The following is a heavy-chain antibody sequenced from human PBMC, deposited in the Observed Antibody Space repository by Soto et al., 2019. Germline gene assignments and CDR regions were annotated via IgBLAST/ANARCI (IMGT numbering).Heavy chain of an antibody. V-gene: IGHV1-69*01. D-gene: IGHD2-2*01. J-gene: IGHJ6*02. CDR2: IIPIPGTA. CDR3: ARSQGSSTSLEIYYYYYYGMDV. Sequence: QVQLVQSGAEVKKPGSSVKVSCKASGGTFGSYAISWVRQAPGQGLEWMGGIIPIPGTANYAQKFQGRVTIAADESTSTADMELSSLRSEDTAVYYCARSQGSSTSLEIYYYYYYGMDVWGQGITVTVSS. CDR1: GGTFGSYA.